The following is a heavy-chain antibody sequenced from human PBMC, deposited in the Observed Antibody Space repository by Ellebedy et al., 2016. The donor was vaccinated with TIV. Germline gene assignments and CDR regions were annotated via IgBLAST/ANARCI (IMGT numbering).Heavy chain of an antibody. CDR1: GFTFSSYS. D-gene: IGHD2-8*01. J-gene: IGHJ6*03. CDR2: ISSGRTV. Sequence: GESLKISCAASGFTFSSYSMNWVRQAPGKGLEWVSYISSGRTVHYADSVKGRFTISRDNAKNTLYLQLNSLRADDTGVYYCARFAPYGNYYYMDVWGKGTTVTVSS. CDR3: ARFAPYGNYYYMDV. V-gene: IGHV3-48*04.